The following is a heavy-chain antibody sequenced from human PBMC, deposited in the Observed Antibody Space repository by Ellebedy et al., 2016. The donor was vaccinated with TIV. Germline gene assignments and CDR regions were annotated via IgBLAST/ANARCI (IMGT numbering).Heavy chain of an antibody. CDR1: GLTFSSNW. V-gene: IGHV3-7*03. CDR2: IKQDGSAK. CDR3: AGGSGWVFNY. D-gene: IGHD6-19*01. Sequence: GGSLRLXCAASGLTFSSNWMNWVRQAPGKGLEWVANIKQDGSAKYYVDSVRGRFTISRDNAKNSLYLQMNSLRADDTAVYYCAGGSGWVFNYWGRGTLVTVSS. J-gene: IGHJ4*02.